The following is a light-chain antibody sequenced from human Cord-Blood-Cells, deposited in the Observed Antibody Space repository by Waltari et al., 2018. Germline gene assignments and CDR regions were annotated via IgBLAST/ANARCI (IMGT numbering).Light chain of an antibody. CDR3: QQYDNLFT. CDR1: QDISNY. V-gene: IGKV1-33*01. CDR2: DAS. J-gene: IGKJ3*01. Sequence: LSASVGDRVTITCQASQDISNYLNWYQQKPGKAPKLLIYDASNLETGVPSRFSGSGSGTDFTFTISSLQPEDIATYYCQQYDNLFTFGPGTKVDIK.